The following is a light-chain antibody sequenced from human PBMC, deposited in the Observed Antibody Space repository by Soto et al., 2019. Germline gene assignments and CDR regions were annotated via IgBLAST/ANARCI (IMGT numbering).Light chain of an antibody. V-gene: IGKV3-20*01. CDR3: QQYSDSPPT. CDR2: GAS. J-gene: IGKJ1*01. CDR1: QSVGSNY. Sequence: IGLSQSPGTLSLSTGERATLSCRASQSVGSNYLAWYQQKPGQAPRILIFGASGRATGIPDRFSGSGSGTDFTLTISRLEPEDFAMYYCQQYSDSPPTFAQGTKVDIK.